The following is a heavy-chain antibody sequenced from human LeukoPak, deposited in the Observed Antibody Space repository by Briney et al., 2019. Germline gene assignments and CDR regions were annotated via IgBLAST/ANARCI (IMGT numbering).Heavy chain of an antibody. D-gene: IGHD3-10*01. Sequence: PSETLSLTCTVSGDSISSRNYYWGWIRQPPGKGLEWIGNIHYSGNTFTKPSLKSRVTMSVDTSTNQFSLQLNSVTPEDTAVYYCARGSYGLGGYWDYYFDFWGQGTLVTVSS. V-gene: IGHV4-39*01. J-gene: IGHJ4*02. CDR2: IHYSGNT. CDR3: ARGSYGLGGYWDYYFDF. CDR1: GDSISSRNYY.